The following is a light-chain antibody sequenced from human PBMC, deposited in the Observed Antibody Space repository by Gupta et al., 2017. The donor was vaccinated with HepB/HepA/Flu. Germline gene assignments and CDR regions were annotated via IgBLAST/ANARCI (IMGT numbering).Light chain of an antibody. CDR2: GNN. Sequence: QSVLTHPPSGSGAAGQRVTISCTGSTFNIGAGYDVHWYQQFPGSGPKLLIYGNNNRPSGVPDRFSGSKSGTSASLAITGLQTEDEAYYYCQSYDSSLSGWGVFGGGTKVTVL. V-gene: IGLV1-40*01. CDR1: TFNIGAGYD. CDR3: QSYDSSLSGWGV. J-gene: IGLJ2*01.